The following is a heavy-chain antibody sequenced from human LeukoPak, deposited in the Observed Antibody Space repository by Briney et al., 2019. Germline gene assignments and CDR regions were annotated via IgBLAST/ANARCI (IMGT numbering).Heavy chain of an antibody. J-gene: IGHJ3*02. CDR3: ARGSRVTTPGHAFDI. CDR2: IKQDGSEK. D-gene: IGHD4-17*01. V-gene: IGHV3-7*01. Sequence: PGGSLRLSCAASGFTSSSYWMSWVRQAPGKGLEWVANIKQDGSEKYYVDSVKGRFTISRDNAKNSLYLQMNSLRAEDTAVYYCARGSRVTTPGHAFDIWGQGTMVTVSS. CDR1: GFTSSSYW.